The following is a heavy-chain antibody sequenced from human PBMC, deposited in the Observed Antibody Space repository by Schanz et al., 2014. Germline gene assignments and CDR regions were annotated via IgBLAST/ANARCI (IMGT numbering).Heavy chain of an antibody. D-gene: IGHD6-25*01. V-gene: IGHV1-18*01. CDR2: INAHTGNT. CDR3: ARVHVATYPYSSAGAFDN. Sequence: QLMQSGSEVRKPGASVKVSCKASGYIFGSHGMTWVRQAPGQGPELMGWINAHTGNTQYAQKYQGRVNMTRDTVTTKVHLELTRLRTDGTATYYCARVHVATYPYSSAGAFDNWGQGTRXTVSS. J-gene: IGHJ3*02. CDR1: GYIFGSHG.